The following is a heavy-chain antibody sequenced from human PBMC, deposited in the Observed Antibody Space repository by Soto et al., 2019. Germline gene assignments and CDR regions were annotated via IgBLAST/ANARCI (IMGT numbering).Heavy chain of an antibody. Sequence: EVQVVESGGALVQPGGSLRLSCLTSGFDFSGSGMNWVRQAPGKGLEWLAYISSGSSLIYYADSVKGRFTISRDNAKNSRYLQMNYLRVEDTGVFYCARDKPVQFGQFDYWGQGTLVTVSS. CDR3: ARDKPVQFGQFDY. D-gene: IGHD3-10*01. CDR2: ISSGSSLI. V-gene: IGHV3-48*01. CDR1: GFDFSGSG. J-gene: IGHJ4*02.